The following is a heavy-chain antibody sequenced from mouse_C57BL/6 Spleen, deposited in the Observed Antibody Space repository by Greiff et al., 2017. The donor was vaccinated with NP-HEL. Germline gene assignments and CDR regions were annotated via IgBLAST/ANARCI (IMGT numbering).Heavy chain of an antibody. V-gene: IGHV1-64*01. D-gene: IGHD1-1*01. CDR1: GYTFTSYW. J-gene: IGHJ1*03. CDR2: IHPNSGST. CDR3: AYYDGVYWYFDV. Sequence: QVQLQQPGAELVKPGASVKLSCKASGYTFTSYWMHWVKQRPGQGLEWIGMIHPNSGSTNYNEKFKSKATLTVDKSSSTAYMQLSSLTSEDSAVYYCAYYDGVYWYFDVWGTGTTVTVSS.